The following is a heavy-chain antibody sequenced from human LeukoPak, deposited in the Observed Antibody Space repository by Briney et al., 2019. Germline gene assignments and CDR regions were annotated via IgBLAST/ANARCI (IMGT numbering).Heavy chain of an antibody. J-gene: IGHJ4*02. CDR1: GFTFSSYG. CDR2: IKEDGSER. Sequence: PGGSLRLSCAASGFTFSSYGMHWVRQTPGKGLEWVASIKEDGSERQYVDSVKGRFSISRDNTKGSLFLLNSLRAEGTAVYYCARDLGYCTNGVCHTRFDYWGQGTLVAVSS. V-gene: IGHV3-7*03. CDR3: ARDLGYCTNGVCHTRFDY. D-gene: IGHD2-8*01.